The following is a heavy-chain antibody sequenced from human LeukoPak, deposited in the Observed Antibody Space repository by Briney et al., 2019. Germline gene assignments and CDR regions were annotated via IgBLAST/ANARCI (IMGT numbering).Heavy chain of an antibody. CDR2: IYSGGTT. CDR1: GFNLRMYC. Sequence: GGSLRLSCAASGFNLRMYCMSWVRQAPGKGLEWVSLIYSGGTTYYADSVKGRFTISRDNSKNTLYLQMNSLRAADTAVYYCARARYSDSSVLTRKRSYYFDYWGQGTLVTVSS. V-gene: IGHV3-53*01. D-gene: IGHD3-22*01. CDR3: ARARYSDSSVLTRKRSYYFDY. J-gene: IGHJ4*02.